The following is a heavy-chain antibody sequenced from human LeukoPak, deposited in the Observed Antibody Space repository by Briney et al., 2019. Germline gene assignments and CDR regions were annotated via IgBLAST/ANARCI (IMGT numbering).Heavy chain of an antibody. V-gene: IGHV4-59*01. CDR3: AREEAVAGLGY. CDR2: IYYSGST. D-gene: IGHD6-19*01. J-gene: IGHJ4*02. Sequence: PSQTLSLTCTVSGGSISSYYWSWIRQPPGKGLEWIGYIYYSGSTNYNPSLKSRVTISVDTSKNQFSLKLSSVTAADTAVYYCAREEAVAGLGYWGQGTLVTVSS. CDR1: GGSISSYY.